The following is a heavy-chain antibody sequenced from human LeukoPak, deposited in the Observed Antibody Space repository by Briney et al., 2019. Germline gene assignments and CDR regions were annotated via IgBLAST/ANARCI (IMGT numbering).Heavy chain of an antibody. J-gene: IGHJ3*02. V-gene: IGHV4-59*11. CDR1: DDSFSSHY. D-gene: IGHD4-17*01. Sequence: SETLSLTCAVSDDSFSSHYWTWIRQPPGKGLEWIGYISYIGSTNYNPSLKSRVTTSIDTSKNQFSLKLTSVTAADTAVYYCARDLVTVTKGFDIWGQGTMVSVSS. CDR2: ISYIGST. CDR3: ARDLVTVTKGFDI.